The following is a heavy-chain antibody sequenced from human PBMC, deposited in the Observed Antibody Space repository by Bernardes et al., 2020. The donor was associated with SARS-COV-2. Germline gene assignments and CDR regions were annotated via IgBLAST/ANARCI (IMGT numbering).Heavy chain of an antibody. V-gene: IGHV3-23*01. Sequence: GGSLRLSCAASGFSFRGYAMGWVRQAPGKGLEWVSGISGSGGNTYYADSVKGRFTISRDNSKYTLYVQMNSLRAEDTAVYYCAKDIFTYGEWLASFDSWGQGTLVIVSS. CDR2: ISGSGGNT. CDR3: AKDIFTYGEWLASFDS. J-gene: IGHJ4*02. D-gene: IGHD6-19*01. CDR1: GFSFRGYA.